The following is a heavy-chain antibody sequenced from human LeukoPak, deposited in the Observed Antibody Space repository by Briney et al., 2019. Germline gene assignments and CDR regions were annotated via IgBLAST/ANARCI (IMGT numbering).Heavy chain of an antibody. Sequence: GGSLRLSCAASGFTFSSYAMHWVRQAPGKGLEWVAVISYDGSNKYYADSVKGRFTISRDNSKNTLYLQMNSLRAEDTAVYYCARDANRERLLWFGELFHDYWGQGTLVTVSS. CDR1: GFTFSSYA. CDR2: ISYDGSNK. J-gene: IGHJ4*02. V-gene: IGHV3-30-3*01. CDR3: ARDANRERLLWFGELFHDY. D-gene: IGHD3-10*01.